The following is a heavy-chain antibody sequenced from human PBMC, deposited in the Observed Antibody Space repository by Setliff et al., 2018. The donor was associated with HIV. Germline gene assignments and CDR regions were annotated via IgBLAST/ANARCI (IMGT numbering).Heavy chain of an antibody. CDR1: GYTFTGYY. Sequence: GASVKVSCKASGYTFTGYYMHWVRQAPGQGLEWMGWINPNSGGTNYAQKFQGWVTMTRDTSISTAYMELSRLRSDDTAVYYCARAPCGSGNRLDYWGQGTLVTVSS. CDR3: ARAPCGSGNRLDY. J-gene: IGHJ4*02. V-gene: IGHV1-2*04. CDR2: INPNSGGT. D-gene: IGHD3-10*01.